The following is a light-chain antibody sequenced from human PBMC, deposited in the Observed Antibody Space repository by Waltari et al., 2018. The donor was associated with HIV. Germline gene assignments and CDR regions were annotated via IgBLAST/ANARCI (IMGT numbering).Light chain of an antibody. V-gene: IGKV4-1*01. J-gene: IGKJ1*01. CDR1: PSILYKSHNNSY. Sequence: DIVLTQSPDSLAVSLGERATVNCRSTPSILYKSHNNSYLGWYQQKPGQPPKLLIYWASTRASGTPDRFTGSGSGTDFALTISSLQAEDAAVYYCQQYFSTPPTFGQGTKVEIK. CDR3: QQYFSTPPT. CDR2: WAS.